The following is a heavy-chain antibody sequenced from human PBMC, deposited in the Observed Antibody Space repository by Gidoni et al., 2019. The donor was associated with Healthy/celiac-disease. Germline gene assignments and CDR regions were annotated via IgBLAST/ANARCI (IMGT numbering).Heavy chain of an antibody. CDR3: AKRVSPSGGSLPFDF. CDR2: ISGSGGST. CDR1: GFTFSSYA. J-gene: IGHJ4*02. D-gene: IGHD2-15*01. Sequence: EVQLLESGGGLVQPGGSLRLSCAASGFTFSSYAMCWVRPAPGQGLEWVSAISGSGGSTYYADAVKGRCTTSRDKSKNTLYLQMNSLRAEDTAVYYCAKRVSPSGGSLPFDFWGQGTLVTVSS. V-gene: IGHV3-23*01.